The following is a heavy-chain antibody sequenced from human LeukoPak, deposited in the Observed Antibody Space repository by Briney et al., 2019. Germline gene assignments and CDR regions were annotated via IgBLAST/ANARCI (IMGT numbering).Heavy chain of an antibody. J-gene: IGHJ4*02. Sequence: GSLRLSCAASGFTFSTYAMGWVRQAPGEGLEWVSSIKGGGGDPFYADSVRGRFTISRDKSKNTLYLQLNSLRPEDTAVYFCAQGGHDFNPFYYWGQGTLVTVSS. V-gene: IGHV3-23*01. CDR2: IKGGGGDP. CDR1: GFTFSTYA. D-gene: IGHD2-21*02. CDR3: AQGGHDFNPFYY.